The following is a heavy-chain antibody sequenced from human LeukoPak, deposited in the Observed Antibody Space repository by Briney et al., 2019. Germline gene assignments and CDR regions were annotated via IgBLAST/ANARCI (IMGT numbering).Heavy chain of an antibody. V-gene: IGHV1-2*02. CDR1: GGTFSSYA. J-gene: IGHJ5*02. Sequence: ASVKVSCKASGGTFSSYAISWVRQAPGQGLEWMGWINPSSGSSNYAQKFQGRVTMTRDTSINTAYMELSRLRSDDTAVYYCTRNGRGLNWFDPWGQGTLVTVSS. D-gene: IGHD3-10*02. CDR3: TRNGRGLNWFDP. CDR2: INPSSGSS.